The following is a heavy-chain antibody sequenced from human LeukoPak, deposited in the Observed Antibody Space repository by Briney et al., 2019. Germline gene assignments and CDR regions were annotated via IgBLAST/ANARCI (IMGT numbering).Heavy chain of an antibody. V-gene: IGHV1-69*05. J-gene: IGHJ4*02. CDR3: ASAYYYDSSGYQFDY. CDR2: IIPIFGTA. CDR1: GYTFTGYY. Sequence: SVKVSCKASGYTFTGYYMHWVRQAPGQGLEWMGRIIPIFGTANYAQKYQGRVTITTDESTSTAYMELSSLRSEDTAVYYCASAYYYDSSGYQFDYWGQGTLVTVSS. D-gene: IGHD3-22*01.